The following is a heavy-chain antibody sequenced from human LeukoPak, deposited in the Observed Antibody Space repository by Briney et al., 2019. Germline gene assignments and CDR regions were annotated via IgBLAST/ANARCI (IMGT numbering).Heavy chain of an antibody. Sequence: PSQTLSPTCTVSGGSISSGNYYWSWIRQPAGKGLEWIGRIYTSGNTNYTPSLRSRVTITIDTSKNQCSLELTSVTAADTAVYYCARHHLTSDYDESGYYDLWGQGTLVTVSS. CDR2: IYTSGNT. D-gene: IGHD3-22*01. CDR1: GGSISSGNYY. V-gene: IGHV4-61*02. CDR3: ARHHLTSDYDESGYYDL. J-gene: IGHJ4*02.